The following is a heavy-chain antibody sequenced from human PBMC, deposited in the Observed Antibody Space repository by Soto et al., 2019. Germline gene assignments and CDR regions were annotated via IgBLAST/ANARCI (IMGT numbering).Heavy chain of an antibody. CDR2: ISYDGSDK. Sequence: QVQLVESGGGVVQPGRSLRLSCAACEFPFTSYGRQWVREGPDKGLEWVAIISYDGSDKYYADSVKGRFTISRDNSKNTLYLQMNSPRPEDTALYYCVGGQYYFDYRGQGTLVIVSS. J-gene: IGHJ4*02. CDR3: VGGQYYFDY. V-gene: IGHV3-30*03. CDR1: EFPFTSYG. D-gene: IGHD3-10*01.